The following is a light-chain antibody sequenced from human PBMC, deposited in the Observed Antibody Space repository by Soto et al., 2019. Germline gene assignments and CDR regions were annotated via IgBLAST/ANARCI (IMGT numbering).Light chain of an antibody. CDR2: GAS. J-gene: IGKJ1*01. CDR1: QSVSTN. Sequence: EIVMTQSPATLSGSPGERATLSCRASQSVSTNLAWYQQKPGQAPRLLIYGASTRATGIPARFSGSGSGTEFTLTISSLQSDESNRPPWTFGQGTKV. V-gene: IGKV3-15*01. CDR3: T.